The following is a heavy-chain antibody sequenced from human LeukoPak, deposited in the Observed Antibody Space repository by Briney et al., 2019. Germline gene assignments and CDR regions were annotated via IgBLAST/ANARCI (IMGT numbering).Heavy chain of an antibody. Sequence: KTSETLSLICAVYGGSFSGYYWSWIRQPPGKGLEWIGEINHSGSTNYNPSLKSRVTISVDTSKNQFSLKLSSVTAADTAVYYCAREVRYSHAFDIWGQGTMVTVSS. V-gene: IGHV4-34*01. CDR1: GGSFSGYY. CDR3: AREVRYSHAFDI. D-gene: IGHD3-9*01. J-gene: IGHJ3*02. CDR2: INHSGST.